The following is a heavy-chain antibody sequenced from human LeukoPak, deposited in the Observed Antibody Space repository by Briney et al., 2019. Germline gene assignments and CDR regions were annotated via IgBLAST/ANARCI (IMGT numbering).Heavy chain of an antibody. CDR2: IKQDGSEK. D-gene: IGHD1-26*01. CDR3: AREKWDEDAFDM. V-gene: IGHV3-7*01. Sequence: PGGSLRLSCAASGFTFSSYWMSWVGQAPGKGLEWVSNIKQDGSEKYYVDSVKGRFTISRDNAKNLLYLQMNSLRAEDTAVYYCAREKWDEDAFDMWGQGTMVTVSS. CDR1: GFTFSSYW. J-gene: IGHJ3*02.